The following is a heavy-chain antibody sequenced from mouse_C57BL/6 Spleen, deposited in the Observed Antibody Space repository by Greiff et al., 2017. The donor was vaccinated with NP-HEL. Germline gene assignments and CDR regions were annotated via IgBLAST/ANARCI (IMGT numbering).Heavy chain of an antibody. J-gene: IGHJ2*01. V-gene: IGHV5-17*01. CDR3: ARQRITTVVPFDY. CDR1: GFTFSDYG. D-gene: IGHD1-1*01. CDR2: ISSGSSTI. Sequence: EVKLMESGGGLVKPGGSLKLSCAASGFTFSDYGMHWVRQAPEKGLEWVAYISSGSSTIYYADTVKGRFTISRDNAKTTLFLQMTSLRSEDTAMYYCARQRITTVVPFDYWGQGTTLTVSS.